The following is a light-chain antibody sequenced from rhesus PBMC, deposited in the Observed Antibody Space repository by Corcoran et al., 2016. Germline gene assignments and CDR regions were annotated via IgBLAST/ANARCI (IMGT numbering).Light chain of an antibody. CDR3: QQHDTFPWT. CDR1: QGVSNW. V-gene: IGKV1-69*01. J-gene: IGKJ1*01. CDR2: RAT. Sequence: DIQMTQSPSSLSASVGERVTITCRASQGVSNWLAWYQQKPGKPPNLLIYRATNLETGVPSRFSGSGSGTDFNLTISSLQAEDIATYYCQQHDTFPWTFGQGTKVEIK.